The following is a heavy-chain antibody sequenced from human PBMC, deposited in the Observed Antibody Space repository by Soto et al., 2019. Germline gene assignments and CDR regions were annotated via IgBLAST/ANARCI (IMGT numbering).Heavy chain of an antibody. Sequence: PXESLSVRGAVACASVRDGRDFWSWIRQPPGKVLEWLVYLSYGGSTRYNPSLKSRVTISSDTSKNKFSLRLFSVTAADTALYYCARATGYSSNWYDSWGQGQLVTVSS. CDR3: ARATGYSSNWYDS. V-gene: IGHV4-61*01. CDR1: CASVRDGRDF. D-gene: IGHD6-13*01. CDR2: LSYGGST. J-gene: IGHJ5*01.